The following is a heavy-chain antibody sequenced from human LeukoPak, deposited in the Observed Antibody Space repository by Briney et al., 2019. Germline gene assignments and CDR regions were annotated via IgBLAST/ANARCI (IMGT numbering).Heavy chain of an antibody. CDR3: ASGAWATRLHS. CDR2: VFDGKTT. CDR1: GESLNYYY. J-gene: IGHJ4*02. Sequence: ASDTLSLTCAVDGESLNYYYWSWIRQSPEKGLEWIGEVFDGKTTNYNPSLKSRVTISAVTSSNQFSLNLKSVTAADTAVYYCASGAWATRLHSWAQGTLVIVSS. D-gene: IGHD5-24*01. V-gene: IGHV4-34*12.